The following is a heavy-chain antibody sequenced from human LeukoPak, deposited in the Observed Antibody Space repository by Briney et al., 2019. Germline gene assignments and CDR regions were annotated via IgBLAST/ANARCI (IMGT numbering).Heavy chain of an antibody. V-gene: IGHV4-39*07. J-gene: IGHJ4*02. CDR2: IYYSGTT. CDR1: GGSIGKTSYY. CDR3: ARFKQLGRSFDS. Sequence: PSETLSLTCTVSGGSIGKTSYYWSWIRQPPGKGLEWIGSIYYSGTTYYNPSLKSRVTISVDTSKNQFSLTLNSVTAADTAVYFCARFKQLGRSFDSWGLGSLVTVSS. D-gene: IGHD1-1*01.